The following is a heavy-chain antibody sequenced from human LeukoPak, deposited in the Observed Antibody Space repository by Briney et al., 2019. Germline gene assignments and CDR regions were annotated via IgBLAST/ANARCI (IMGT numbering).Heavy chain of an antibody. J-gene: IGHJ5*02. V-gene: IGHV3-23*01. CDR1: GFTFSSYA. D-gene: IGHD1-14*01. CDR3: AKGSGINHYHWIDP. CDR2: ISGGGGST. Sequence: GGSLRLSCAASGFTFSSYALSWVRQAPGKGLEWVSGISGGGGSTYYADAVKGRFTISRDNSKNTLYLQMDSLRAEDTALYYCAKGSGINHYHWIDPWGQGTLVTVSS.